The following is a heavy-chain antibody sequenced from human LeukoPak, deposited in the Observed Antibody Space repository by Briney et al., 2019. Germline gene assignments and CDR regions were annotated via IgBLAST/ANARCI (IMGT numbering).Heavy chain of an antibody. CDR1: GGSTSSYY. D-gene: IGHD3-10*01. CDR2: IYYSGIT. V-gene: IGHV4-59*12. J-gene: IGHJ6*04. CDR3: ARVTGDYYGSGSLDV. Sequence: PSETLSLTCTVSGGSTSSYYWTWIRQPPGKGLEWIGYIYYSGITNYNPSLKSRVTISVDTSKNQFSLKLSSVTAADTAVYYCARVTGDYYGSGSLDVWGKGTTVTVSS.